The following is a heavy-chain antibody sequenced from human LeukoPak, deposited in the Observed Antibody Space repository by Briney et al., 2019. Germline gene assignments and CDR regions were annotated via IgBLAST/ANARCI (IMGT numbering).Heavy chain of an antibody. J-gene: IGHJ5*02. V-gene: IGHV3-21*01. D-gene: IGHD6-6*01. CDR2: ISSSSSYI. CDR1: GFTFSSYS. CDR3: ARDYTRGIAARPLNWFDP. Sequence: GGSLRLSCAASGFTFSSYSMNWVRQAPGKGLEWASSISSSSSYIYYADSVKGRFTISRDNAKNSLYLQMNSLRAEDTAVYYCARDYTRGIAARPLNWFDPWGQGTLVTVSS.